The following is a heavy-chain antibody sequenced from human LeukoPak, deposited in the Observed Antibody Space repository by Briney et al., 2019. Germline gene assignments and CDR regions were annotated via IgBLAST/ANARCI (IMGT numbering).Heavy chain of an antibody. V-gene: IGHV4-34*01. Sequence: SETLSLTCAVYGGSFSGYYWSWIRQPPGKGLEWIGEINHSGSTNYNPSLKSRVTISVGTSKNQFSLKLSSVTAADTAVYYCARLPGRGSGSYDDYWGQGTLVTVSS. CDR3: ARLPGRGSGSYDDY. CDR2: INHSGST. CDR1: GGSFSGYY. D-gene: IGHD3-10*01. J-gene: IGHJ4*02.